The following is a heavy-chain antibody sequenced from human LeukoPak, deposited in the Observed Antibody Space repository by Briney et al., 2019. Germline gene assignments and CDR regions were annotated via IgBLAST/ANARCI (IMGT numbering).Heavy chain of an antibody. CDR3: ATGFLQWLRILEH. Sequence: ASVTVSCKASGYTFKTFGITWVRQAPGQGLEWMGWISTYNGNTNYEQKFQGRVTVTADTSANTAYMEMRSLRSDDTAVYYCATGFLQWLRILEHWGQGTLVTVSS. V-gene: IGHV1-18*01. CDR2: ISTYNGNT. D-gene: IGHD3-3*01. J-gene: IGHJ1*01. CDR1: GYTFKTFG.